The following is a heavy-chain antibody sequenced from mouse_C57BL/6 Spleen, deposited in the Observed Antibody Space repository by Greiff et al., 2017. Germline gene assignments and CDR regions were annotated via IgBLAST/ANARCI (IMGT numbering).Heavy chain of an antibody. CDR2: IFPGSGST. V-gene: IGHV1-75*01. CDR1: GYTFTDYY. Sequence: VQLQQSGPELVKPGASVKISCKASGYTFTDYYINWVKQRPGQGLEWIGWIFPGSGSTYYNEKFKGKATLTVDKSSSTAYMLLSSLTSEDSAVYFCAKSKNYYGSGEYYAMDYWGQGTSVTVSS. CDR3: AKSKNYYGSGEYYAMDY. J-gene: IGHJ4*01. D-gene: IGHD1-1*01.